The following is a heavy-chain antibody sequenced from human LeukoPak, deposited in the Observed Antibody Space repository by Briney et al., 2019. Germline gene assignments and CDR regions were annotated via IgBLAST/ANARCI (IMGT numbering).Heavy chain of an antibody. V-gene: IGHV1-18*01. Sequence: ASARLSCKASGYTFTSYGISWVRQAPGQGLEWMGWISAYNGNTNHAQKLQGRVTMTTDTSTSTAYMELRSLRSDDTAVYYCARAPKASSSWYGYWGQGTLDSVSS. CDR3: ARAPKASSSWYGY. J-gene: IGHJ4*02. CDR2: ISAYNGNT. CDR1: GYTFTSYG. D-gene: IGHD6-13*01.